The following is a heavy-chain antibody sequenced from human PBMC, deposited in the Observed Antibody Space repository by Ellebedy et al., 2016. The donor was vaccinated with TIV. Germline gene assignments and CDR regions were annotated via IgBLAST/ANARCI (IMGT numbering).Heavy chain of an antibody. CDR1: GFTFSSYW. CDR2: TDHDGRVK. J-gene: IGHJ5*01. D-gene: IGHD3-9*01. CDR3: ARDDWGPAGP. V-gene: IGHV3-7*03. Sequence: GESLKISCVTSGFTFSSYWMSWVRQAPGQGLEWVANTDHDGRVKFYVDSVVGRFTISRDTAKNSLYLQMNSLRAEDTAVYYCARDDWGPAGPWGQGTLVTVSS.